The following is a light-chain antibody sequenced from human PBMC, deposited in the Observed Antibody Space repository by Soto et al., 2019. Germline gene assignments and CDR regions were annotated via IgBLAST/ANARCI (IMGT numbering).Light chain of an antibody. J-gene: IGKJ2*01. CDR1: QSVTSY. CDR2: DVS. CDR3: QQRSNWPPVYT. Sequence: EIVLTQSPATLSLSPGERATLSCRASQSVTSYLAWYQQKPGQAPRLLIFDVSNRATGIPARFSGSGSGTDFTLTICSLEPEDFAIYYCQQRSNWPPVYTFGQGTKLEIK. V-gene: IGKV3-11*01.